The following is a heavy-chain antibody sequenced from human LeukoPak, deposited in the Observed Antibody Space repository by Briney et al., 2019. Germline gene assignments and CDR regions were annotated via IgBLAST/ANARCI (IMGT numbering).Heavy chain of an antibody. V-gene: IGHV4-30-4*01. Sequence: PSQTLSLTCTVSGGSISSGDYYWSWIRQPPGKGLEWIGYIYYSGSTYYNPSLKSRVTISVDTSKNQFSLKLSPVTAADTAVYYCVGYGSGSYYPENNWFDPWGQGTLVTVSS. CDR2: IYYSGST. CDR3: VGYGSGSYYPENNWFDP. J-gene: IGHJ5*02. D-gene: IGHD3-10*01. CDR1: GGSISSGDYY.